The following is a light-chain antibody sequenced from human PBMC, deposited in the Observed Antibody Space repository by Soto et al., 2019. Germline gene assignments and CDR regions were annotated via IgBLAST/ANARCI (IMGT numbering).Light chain of an antibody. V-gene: IGKV3-15*01. CDR1: QSVSSN. J-gene: IGKJ2*01. CDR3: QLYNNWPYT. CDR2: GVS. Sequence: EIVMTQSPATLSVSPGERATLSCRASQSVSSNLAWYQQKPGQAPRLLIYGVSTRTTGIPARFSGSGSGTEFTLTISSLQSEDFAVYYCQLYNNWPYTFGQGTKLEIK.